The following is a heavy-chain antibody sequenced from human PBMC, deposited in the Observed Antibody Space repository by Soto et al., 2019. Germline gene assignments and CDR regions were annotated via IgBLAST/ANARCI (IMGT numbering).Heavy chain of an antibody. CDR2: IKGDGST. V-gene: IGHV4-34*01. D-gene: IGHD5-12*01. J-gene: IGHJ4*02. Sequence: QVQLQQWGAGLLKPSETLSLNCAVNGGSLSHYYWSWIRQPPGKGLEWIGEIKGDGSTNYSPSLKRRASISSDTSNNQFSLRLYAVTAADTGVYYCARGREGVVATHWDQGTLVTVSS. CDR1: GGSLSHYY. CDR3: ARGREGVVATH.